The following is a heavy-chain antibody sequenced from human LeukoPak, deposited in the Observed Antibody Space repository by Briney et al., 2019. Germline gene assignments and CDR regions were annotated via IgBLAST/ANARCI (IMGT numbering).Heavy chain of an antibody. CDR2: IRYDGSNK. D-gene: IGHD2-2*01. V-gene: IGHV3-30*02. Sequence: GGSLRLSCAASGFTFSSYGMHWVRQAPGKGLEWVAFIRYDGSNKYYADSVRGRFTISRDNSKNTLYLQMNSLRAEDTAVYYCSRRDFDYWGQGTLVTVSS. CDR1: GFTFSSYG. CDR3: SRRDFDY. J-gene: IGHJ4*02.